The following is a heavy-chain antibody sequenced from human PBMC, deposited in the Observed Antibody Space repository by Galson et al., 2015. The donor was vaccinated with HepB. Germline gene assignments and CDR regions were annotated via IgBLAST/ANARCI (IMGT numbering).Heavy chain of an antibody. CDR2: INPNSGGT. CDR1: GYTFTGYY. Sequence: SVKVSCKASGYTFTGYYMHWVRQAPGQGLGWMGRINPNSGGTNYAQKFQGRVTMTRDTSISTAYMELSRLRSDDTAVYYCARDRPPGYCSGGSCYYYYMDVWGKGTTVTVSS. V-gene: IGHV1-2*06. D-gene: IGHD2-15*01. CDR3: ARDRPPGYCSGGSCYYYYMDV. J-gene: IGHJ6*03.